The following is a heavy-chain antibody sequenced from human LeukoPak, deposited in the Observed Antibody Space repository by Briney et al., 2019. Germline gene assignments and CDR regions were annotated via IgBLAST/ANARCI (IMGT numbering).Heavy chain of an antibody. Sequence: GGSLRLSCAASGFTFSSYAMSWVRQAPGKGLEWVSAIGGSGGSTYYADSVKGRFTISRDNSKNTLYLQMNSLRAEDTAVYYCAKDLGYGDYFDYWGQGTLVTVSS. CDR1: GFTFSSYA. V-gene: IGHV3-23*01. CDR2: IGGSGGST. D-gene: IGHD4-17*01. CDR3: AKDLGYGDYFDY. J-gene: IGHJ4*02.